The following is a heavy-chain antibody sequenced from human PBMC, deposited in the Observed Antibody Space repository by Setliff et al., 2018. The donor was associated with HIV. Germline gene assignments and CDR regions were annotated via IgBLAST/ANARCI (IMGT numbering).Heavy chain of an antibody. CDR2: IYYTGST. J-gene: IGHJ4*02. D-gene: IGHD3-10*01. CDR1: GGSINPYY. CDR3: ARHGTYYHLFDY. Sequence: SETLSLTCTVSGGSINPYYWIWIRQPPGKRLEWIGFIYYTGSTHYNPSLKSRVSMSLDTSKNQFSLSLSSVTAADTAIYYCARHGTYYHLFDYWGQGSPVTVSS. V-gene: IGHV4-59*08.